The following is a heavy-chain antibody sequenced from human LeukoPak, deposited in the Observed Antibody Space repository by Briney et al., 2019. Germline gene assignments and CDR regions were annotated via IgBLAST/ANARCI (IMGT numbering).Heavy chain of an antibody. CDR1: GFTFSSYG. D-gene: IGHD1-26*01. Sequence: GRSLRLSCAASGFTFSSYGMHWVRQAPGKGLEWVAVISYDGSNKYYADSVKGRFTISRDNSKNTLYLQMNSLTAEDTAVYYCAKDLNSGPRDIWGQGTMVTVSS. V-gene: IGHV3-30*18. CDR2: ISYDGSNK. CDR3: AKDLNSGPRDI. J-gene: IGHJ3*02.